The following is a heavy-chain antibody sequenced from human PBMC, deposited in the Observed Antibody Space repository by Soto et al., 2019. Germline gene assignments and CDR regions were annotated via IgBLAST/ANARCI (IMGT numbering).Heavy chain of an antibody. CDR3: AKNQGVELVPLATVDWFDP. J-gene: IGHJ5*02. CDR1: SFIFENFG. D-gene: IGHD1-26*01. CDR2: ISGSGFKK. Sequence: GCMGISSAASSFIFENFGMSWVRKAPGKGLEWISSISGSGFKKYYADSVKGRFTISRDNSKSTVYLELNNLSAEDTAVYHCAKNQGVELVPLATVDWFDPWGQGSVVTVSS. V-gene: IGHV3-23*01.